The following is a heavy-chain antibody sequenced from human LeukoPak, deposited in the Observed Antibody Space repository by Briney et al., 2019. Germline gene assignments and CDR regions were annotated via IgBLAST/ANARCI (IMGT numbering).Heavy chain of an antibody. J-gene: IGHJ5*02. CDR2: IIPILGIP. CDR3: AQRLSWLDP. D-gene: IGHD4-17*01. Sequence: SVKVSCKASGGTFNNSAISWVRQAPGQGLEWMGRIIPILGIPNYTQKFQGRVTITADTSTSTAFMELSGLRSEDMAVYYCAQRLSWLDPWGQGTLVTVSS. V-gene: IGHV1-69*04. CDR1: GGTFNNSA.